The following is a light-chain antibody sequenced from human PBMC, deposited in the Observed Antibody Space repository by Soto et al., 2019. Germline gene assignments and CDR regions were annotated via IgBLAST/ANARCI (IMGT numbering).Light chain of an antibody. CDR2: DVS. V-gene: IGLV2-14*01. CDR1: SSDVVGYNY. J-gene: IGLJ3*02. CDR3: SSYTSSSTLGV. Sequence: QSVLTQPASVSGSPGQSITISCTGTSSDVVGYNYVSWYQQHPGKAPKLMIYDVSNRPSGVSNRFSGSKSGNTASLTISGLQAEDEADYYCSSYTSSSTLGVFGGGTKLTVL.